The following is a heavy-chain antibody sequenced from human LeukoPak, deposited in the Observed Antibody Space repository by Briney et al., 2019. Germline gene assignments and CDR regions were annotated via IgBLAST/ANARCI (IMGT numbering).Heavy chain of an antibody. D-gene: IGHD1-26*01. J-gene: IGHJ4*01. Sequence: PGGSLRLSCGASGFVFDTHDMHWVRQAPGKGLEWVAYIRSDGYHTYYADSVKGRLTITRDNSKNTMYLQMNSLRLEDMAVYYCAKPSGSGIDYWGRGIRVTVSS. CDR3: AKPSGSGIDY. CDR2: IRSDGYHT. V-gene: IGHV3-30*02. CDR1: GFVFDTHD.